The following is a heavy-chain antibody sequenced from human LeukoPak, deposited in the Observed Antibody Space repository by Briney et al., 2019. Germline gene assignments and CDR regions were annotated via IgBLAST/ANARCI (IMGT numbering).Heavy chain of an antibody. Sequence: SETLSLTCTVSGGSISSSSYSWGWIRQPPGKGLEWIGSVLYGGSTYYNPSLRSRVTISVDTSKNQFSLKLSSVTAADTAVYYCARGYSIDYWGQGTLVTVSS. CDR1: GGSISSSSYS. J-gene: IGHJ4*02. CDR3: ARGYSIDY. D-gene: IGHD1-26*01. V-gene: IGHV4-39*07. CDR2: VLYGGST.